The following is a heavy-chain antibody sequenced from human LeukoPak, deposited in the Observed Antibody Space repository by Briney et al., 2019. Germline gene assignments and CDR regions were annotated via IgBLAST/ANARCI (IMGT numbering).Heavy chain of an antibody. D-gene: IGHD6-19*01. Sequence: PGGSLRLSCAASGFTFSKYWMLWARHAPGRGLESVSRINTDGTVTTYADSVKGRFTVSRDNADNTMLLQMNSVRDEDTAVYYCATKQWLAPPPDSWGQGTPVTVSS. V-gene: IGHV3-74*01. CDR1: GFTFSKYW. CDR2: INTDGTVT. J-gene: IGHJ4*02. CDR3: ATKQWLAPPPDS.